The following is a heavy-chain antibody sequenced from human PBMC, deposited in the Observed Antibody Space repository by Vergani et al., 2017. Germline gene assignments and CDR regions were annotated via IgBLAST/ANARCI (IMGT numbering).Heavy chain of an antibody. V-gene: IGHV4-34*01. J-gene: IGHJ3*02. CDR3: ARGRGREGCSITSCYRRRAFDI. CDR1: GGSFSGYY. CDR2: INHSGST. Sequence: QVQLQQWGAGLLKPSETLSLTCAVYGGSFSGYYWSWIRQPPGKGLEWIGEINHSGSTNYNPSLKSRVTISVDTSKNQFSLKLSSVTAADTAVYYCARGRGREGCSITSCYRRRAFDIWGQATMVTVSS. D-gene: IGHD2-2*01.